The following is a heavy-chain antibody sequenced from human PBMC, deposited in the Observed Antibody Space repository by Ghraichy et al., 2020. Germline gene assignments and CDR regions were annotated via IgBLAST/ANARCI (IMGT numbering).Heavy chain of an antibody. Sequence: GGSLRLSCAASGFTFSSYDMHWVRQATGKGLEWVSAIGTAGDTYYPGSVKGRFTISRENAKNSLYLQMNSLRAGDTAVYYCARVARMGYYYYGMDVWGQGTTVTVSS. CDR2: IGTAGDT. CDR1: GFTFSSYD. V-gene: IGHV3-13*01. D-gene: IGHD2-8*01. J-gene: IGHJ6*02. CDR3: ARVARMGYYYYGMDV.